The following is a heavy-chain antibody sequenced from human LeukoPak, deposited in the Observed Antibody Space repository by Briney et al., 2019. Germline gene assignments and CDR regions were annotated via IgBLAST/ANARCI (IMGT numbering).Heavy chain of an antibody. J-gene: IGHJ4*02. CDR1: GYTLTELS. CDR3: ATPETYYYDSSGQYYFDY. V-gene: IGHV1-24*01. Sequence: AASVKVSCKVSGYTLTELSMHWVRQAPGKGLEWMGGFDPEDGETIYAQKFQGRVTITEDTSTDTAYMELSSLRSEDTAVYYCATPETYYYDSSGQYYFDYWGQGTLVTVSS. CDR2: FDPEDGET. D-gene: IGHD3-22*01.